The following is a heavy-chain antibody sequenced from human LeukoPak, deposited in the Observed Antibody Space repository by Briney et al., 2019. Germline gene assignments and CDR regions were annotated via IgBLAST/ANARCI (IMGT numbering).Heavy chain of an antibody. CDR3: ATTYGSGSYYTDY. V-gene: IGHV3-23*01. Sequence: PGRSLRLSCAASGFTFSSYAMSWVRQAPGEGLEWVSAISGSGGSTYYADSVKGRFTISRDNSKNTLYLQMNSLRAEDTAVYYCATTYGSGSYYTDYWGQGTLVTVSS. J-gene: IGHJ4*02. CDR2: ISGSGGST. D-gene: IGHD3-10*01. CDR1: GFTFSSYA.